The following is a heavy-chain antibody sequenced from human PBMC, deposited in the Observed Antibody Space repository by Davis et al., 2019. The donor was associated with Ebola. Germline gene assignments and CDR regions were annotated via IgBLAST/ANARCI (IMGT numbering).Heavy chain of an antibody. V-gene: IGHV1-46*01. CDR1: GYTFTRSY. Sequence: ASVKVSCKASGYTFTRSYMHWVRQAPGQGLEWMGIIRESGRSTTYAQKFQGRVSLTKDTSTNTVYMELSSLTSEDTAVYYCARLGDGGWGQGTLITVSS. D-gene: IGHD2-21*01. CDR3: ARLGDGG. CDR2: IRESGRST. J-gene: IGHJ4*02.